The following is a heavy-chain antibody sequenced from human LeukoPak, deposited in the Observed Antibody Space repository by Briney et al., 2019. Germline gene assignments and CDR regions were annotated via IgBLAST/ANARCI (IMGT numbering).Heavy chain of an antibody. J-gene: IGHJ3*02. CDR2: IYYSGST. V-gene: IGHV4-59*01. Sequence: SETLSLTCTVSGGSISSYYWSWIRQPPGKGLEWIGYIYYSGSTNYNPSLKSRVTISVDTSKNQFSLKLSSVTAADTAVYYCARPYYDSTGAFDIWGQGTMVTVSS. CDR1: GGSISSYY. D-gene: IGHD3-22*01. CDR3: ARPYYDSTGAFDI.